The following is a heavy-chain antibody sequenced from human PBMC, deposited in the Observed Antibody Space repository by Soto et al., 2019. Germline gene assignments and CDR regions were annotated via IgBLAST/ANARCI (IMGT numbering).Heavy chain of an antibody. CDR1: GGSISSGDYY. D-gene: IGHD1-26*01. CDR2: IYYSGST. V-gene: IGHV4-30-4*01. J-gene: IGHJ5*02. CDR3: AIVSYSSCFDP. Sequence: SETLSLTCTVSGGSISSGDYYWSWIRQPPGKGLEWIGYIYYSGSTHYNPSLKSRVTISVDTSKNQFSLKLSSVTAADTAVYYCAIVSYSSCFDPWGQGTLVTVSS.